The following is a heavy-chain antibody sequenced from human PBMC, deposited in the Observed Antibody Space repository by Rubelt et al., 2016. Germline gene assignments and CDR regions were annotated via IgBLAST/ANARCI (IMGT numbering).Heavy chain of an antibody. CDR2: IYYSGST. Sequence: QLQLQESGPGLVKPSETLSLTCTVSGGSISSSSYYWGWIRQPPGKGLEWIGSIYYSGSTYYNPSLKSRVTISVGTSKNQFSLKVRSVTAAGTGVYYWARSGRGLGYWGQGTLVTVSS. CDR3: ARSGRGLGY. D-gene: IGHD3-10*01. V-gene: IGHV4-39*07. CDR1: GGSISSSSYY. J-gene: IGHJ4*02.